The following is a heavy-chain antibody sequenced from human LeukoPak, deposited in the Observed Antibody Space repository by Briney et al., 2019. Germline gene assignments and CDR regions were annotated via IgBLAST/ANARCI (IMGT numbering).Heavy chain of an antibody. J-gene: IGHJ4*02. CDR2: ISGDGSSP. V-gene: IGHV3-43*02. D-gene: IGHD5-12*01. CDR1: EFSFNEYA. Sequence: GGSLRLSCAGSEFSFNEYAMHWVRQAPGKGLEGVSLISGDGSSPYYADSVKGRFTISRDNTKNSLYLQMTSLRTEDTAFYYCAKDIAATIFGTAFDYWGQGSLVTVSS. CDR3: AKDIAATIFGTAFDY.